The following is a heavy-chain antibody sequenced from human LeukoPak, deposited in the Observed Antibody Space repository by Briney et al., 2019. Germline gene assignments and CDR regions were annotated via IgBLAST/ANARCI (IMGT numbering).Heavy chain of an antibody. CDR2: ISGSGGST. CDR3: AKDLNYYDSSGLWGY. D-gene: IGHD3-22*01. V-gene: IGHV3-23*01. J-gene: IGHJ4*02. Sequence: GGSLRLSCAASGFTFSSYAMSWVRQAPGKGLEWVSAISGSGGSTYYADSVKGRFTISRDNSKNTLYLQMNSLRAEDTAVYYRAKDLNYYDSSGLWGYWGQGTLVTVSS. CDR1: GFTFSSYA.